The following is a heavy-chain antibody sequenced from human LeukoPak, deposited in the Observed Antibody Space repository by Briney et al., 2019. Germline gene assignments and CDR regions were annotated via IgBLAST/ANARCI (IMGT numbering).Heavy chain of an antibody. CDR1: GFTFSSYA. V-gene: IGHV3-23*01. D-gene: IGHD3-22*01. J-gene: IGHJ4*02. Sequence: GGPLRLSCAASGFTFSSYAMSWVRQAPGKGLEWVSAISGSGGSTYYADSVKGRFTISRDNSKNTLYLQMNSLRAEDTAVYYCARYYYDSSGYSVDYWGQGTLVTVSS. CDR2: ISGSGGST. CDR3: ARYYYDSSGYSVDY.